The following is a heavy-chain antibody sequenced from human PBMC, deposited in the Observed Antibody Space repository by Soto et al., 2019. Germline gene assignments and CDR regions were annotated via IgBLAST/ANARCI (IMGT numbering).Heavy chain of an antibody. CDR1: GGTFSSYA. CDR2: IIPIFGTA. J-gene: IGHJ3*02. V-gene: IGHV1-69*01. Sequence: QVQLVQSGAEVKKPGSSVKVSCKASGGTFSSYAISWVRQAPGQGLEWMGGIIPIFGTANYERKFQGRVTITADESTSTAYMELSSLRSEDTAVYYCARDGYCSSTSCPRGTDAFDIWGQGTMVTVSS. CDR3: ARDGYCSSTSCPRGTDAFDI. D-gene: IGHD2-2*03.